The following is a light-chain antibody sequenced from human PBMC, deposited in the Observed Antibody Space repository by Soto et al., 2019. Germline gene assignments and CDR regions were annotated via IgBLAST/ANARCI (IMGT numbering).Light chain of an antibody. J-gene: IGKJ1*01. CDR1: QSVSSSY. V-gene: IGKV3-20*01. CDR3: QQYGSSPWT. Sequence: EIVLTKSQGTLSLSPGERAPLSCRASQSVSSSYLAWYQQKPGQAPRLLIYGASSRATGIPDRFSGSGSGTDFTLTISRLEPEDFAVYYCQQYGSSPWTFGQGTKVEIK. CDR2: GAS.